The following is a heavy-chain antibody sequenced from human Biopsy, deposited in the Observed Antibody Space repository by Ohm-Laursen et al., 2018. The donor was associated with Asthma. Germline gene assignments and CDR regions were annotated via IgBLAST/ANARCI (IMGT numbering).Heavy chain of an antibody. CDR2: ISFDGSNK. CDR3: AKDVFPGWELRRGPDY. CDR1: GFTFSNYG. D-gene: IGHD1-26*01. J-gene: IGHJ4*02. V-gene: IGHV3-30*18. Sequence: SLRLPCTASGFTFSNYGMHWVRQAPGKGLDWVAVISFDGSNKNYTDSVKGRFTISRDNSRNTLHLQMNSLRAGDTAVYYCAKDVFPGWELRRGPDYWGQGTLVTVSS.